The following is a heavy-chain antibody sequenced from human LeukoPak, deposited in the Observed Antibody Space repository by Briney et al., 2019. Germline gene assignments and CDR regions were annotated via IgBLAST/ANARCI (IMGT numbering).Heavy chain of an antibody. J-gene: IGHJ6*02. CDR3: ARGYCSSTSCYGYYYYGMDV. V-gene: IGHV3-23*01. CDR1: GFTFSSYA. Sequence: GGSPRLSCAASGFTFSSYAISWVRQAPGKGLEWVSAISGSGGSTYYADSVKGRFTISRDNAKNSLYLEMNSLRAEDTAVYYCARGYCSSTSCYGYYYYGMDVWGQGTTVTVSS. D-gene: IGHD2-2*01. CDR2: ISGSGGST.